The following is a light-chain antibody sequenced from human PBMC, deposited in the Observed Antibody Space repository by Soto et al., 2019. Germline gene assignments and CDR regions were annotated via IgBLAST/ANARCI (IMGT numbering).Light chain of an antibody. CDR1: SSDVGSYNL. CDR2: EGS. V-gene: IGLV2-23*01. Sequence: QSALTQPASVSGSPGQSITISCTGTSSDVGSYNLVSWYQQHPGKAPKLMIYEGSKRPSGVSNRFSGSKSGNTASLTISGLQAEDEADYYCCSYAGSSTLYV. CDR3: CSYAGSSTLYV. J-gene: IGLJ1*01.